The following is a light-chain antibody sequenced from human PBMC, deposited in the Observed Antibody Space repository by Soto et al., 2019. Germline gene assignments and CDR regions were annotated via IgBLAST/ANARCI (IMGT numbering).Light chain of an antibody. CDR2: GAS. CDR3: HQYNNWPPVT. J-gene: IGKJ3*01. V-gene: IGKV3-15*01. Sequence: EIVMTQSPATLSVSPGERATLSCRASQSVSSNLAWYQQKPGQAPRLLIYGASTRATGIPARFSGSGSGTEFTLTISSLQSEDFAVYYFHQYNNWPPVTFGPGTKVDIK. CDR1: QSVSSN.